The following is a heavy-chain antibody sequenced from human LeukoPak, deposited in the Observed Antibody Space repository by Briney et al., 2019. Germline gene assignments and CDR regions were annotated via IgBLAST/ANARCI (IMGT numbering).Heavy chain of an antibody. D-gene: IGHD1-1*01. V-gene: IGHV1-2*02. CDR2: INPNSGGT. Sequence: ASVKVSCKASGYTFTGYYMHWVRQAPGQGLEWMGWINPNSGGTNYAQKFQGRVTMARDTSISTAYMELSRLRSDDTAVYYCARVGATGTTSPFDYWGQGTLVTVSS. CDR1: GYTFTGYY. J-gene: IGHJ4*02. CDR3: ARVGATGTTSPFDY.